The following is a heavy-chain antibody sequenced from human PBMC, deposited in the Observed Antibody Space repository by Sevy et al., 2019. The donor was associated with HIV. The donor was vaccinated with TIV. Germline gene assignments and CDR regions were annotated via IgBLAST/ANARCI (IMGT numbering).Heavy chain of an antibody. V-gene: IGHV3-7*03. CDR3: AKAAGTVHNTPTPELN. J-gene: IGHJ4*01. CDR1: GFTFINYW. CDR2: INQVGSEK. D-gene: IGHD1-1*01. Sequence: GGSLRLSCAASGFTFINYWMSWVRQAPGKGMEWVASINQVGSEKYYVDSVKGRFTMSRDNAKNSLYLQMSSLGAEDTAVYYCAKAAGTVHNTPTPELNWGHGAQVTVSS.